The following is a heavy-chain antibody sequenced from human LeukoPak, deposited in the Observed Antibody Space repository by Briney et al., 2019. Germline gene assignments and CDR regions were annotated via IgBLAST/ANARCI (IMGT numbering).Heavy chain of an antibody. J-gene: IGHJ4*02. V-gene: IGHV1-18*01. CDR2: ISAYNGNT. D-gene: IGHD3-22*01. Sequence: ASVKVSCRASGYTFTSYGISWVRQAPGQGLEWMGWISAYNGNTNYAQKLQGRVTMTTDTSTSTAYMELRSLRSDDTAVYYCARESYDSSGYYPGYWGQGTLVTVSS. CDR1: GYTFTSYG. CDR3: ARESYDSSGYYPGY.